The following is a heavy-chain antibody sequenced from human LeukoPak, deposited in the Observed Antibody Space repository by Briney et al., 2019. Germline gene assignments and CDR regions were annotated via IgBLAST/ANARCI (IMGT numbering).Heavy chain of an antibody. CDR3: ARSDSGSSMSDY. Sequence: ASVKVSCKASGYTFTGYYMHWVRQAPGQGLEWMGWINPNSGGTNYAQKFQGRVTMTRDTSTSTVYMELSSLRSEDTAVYYCARSDSGSSMSDYWGQGTLVTVSS. D-gene: IGHD1-26*01. CDR1: GYTFTGYY. CDR2: INPNSGGT. V-gene: IGHV1-2*02. J-gene: IGHJ4*02.